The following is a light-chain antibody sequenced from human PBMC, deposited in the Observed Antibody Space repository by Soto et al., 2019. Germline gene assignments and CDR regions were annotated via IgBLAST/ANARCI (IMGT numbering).Light chain of an antibody. Sequence: QSVLTQPHSVSGSPGQSVTISCTGPSNDVGGYNYVSWYQHHPGKAPKLMIYDVNKRPSGVPDRFSGSKSGNTASLTISGLQAEDEADYYCCSYAGSDDVFGTGTKVTVL. CDR1: SNDVGGYNY. CDR2: DVN. V-gene: IGLV2-11*01. CDR3: CSYAGSDDV. J-gene: IGLJ1*01.